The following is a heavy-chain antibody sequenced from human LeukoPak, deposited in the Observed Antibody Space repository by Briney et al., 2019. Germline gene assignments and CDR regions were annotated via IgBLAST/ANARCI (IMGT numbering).Heavy chain of an antibody. CDR3: ARFSRITWGDWGDAFDI. CDR1: GGSFRDYF. Sequence: PSETLSLTCSVYGGSFRDYFWSWIRQSPGKGLEWIGEIDDSGNTNYNPSLMSRVIVSMEKSKKQFSLVMRSVAAAGTAVYYCARFSRITWGDWGDAFDIWGQGTTVIVSS. D-gene: IGHD2-21*02. V-gene: IGHV4-34*01. J-gene: IGHJ3*02. CDR2: IDDSGNT.